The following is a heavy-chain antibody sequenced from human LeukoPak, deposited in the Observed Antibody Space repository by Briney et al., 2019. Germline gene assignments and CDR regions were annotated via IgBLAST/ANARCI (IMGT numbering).Heavy chain of an antibody. Sequence: SETLSLTCTVSGGSINSYYWNWIRQPPGKGLEWIGYIYYSGSTNYNPSLKSRVTTSVDTSKNQFSLMLSSVTAADAAVYYCARVGDFWSGIDAFDIWGQGTMVTVSS. CDR1: GGSINSYY. D-gene: IGHD3-3*01. CDR2: IYYSGST. V-gene: IGHV4-59*08. CDR3: ARVGDFWSGIDAFDI. J-gene: IGHJ3*02.